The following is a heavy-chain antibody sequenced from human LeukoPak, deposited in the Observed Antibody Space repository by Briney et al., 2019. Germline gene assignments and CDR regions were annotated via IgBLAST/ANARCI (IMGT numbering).Heavy chain of an antibody. CDR3: ARIYYYGSGSYLDY. V-gene: IGHV3-48*04. CDR1: GFTFSSYS. Sequence: GGSLRLSCAASGFTFSSYSMNWVRQAPGKGLEWVSYISSSGSTIYYADSVKGRFTISRDNAKNSLYLQMNSLRAEDTAVYYCARIYYYGSGSYLDYWGQGTLVTVSS. J-gene: IGHJ4*02. CDR2: ISSSGSTI. D-gene: IGHD3-10*01.